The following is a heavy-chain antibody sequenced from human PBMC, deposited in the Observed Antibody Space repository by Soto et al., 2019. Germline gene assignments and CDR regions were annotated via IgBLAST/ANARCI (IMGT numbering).Heavy chain of an antibody. CDR3: TTDQVVVYQPTANDAFDI. D-gene: IGHD2-2*01. V-gene: IGHV3-15*01. J-gene: IGHJ3*02. Sequence: GGSLRLSCAASGFTFSNAWMSWVRQAPGKGLEWVGRIKSKTDGGTTDYAAPVKGRFTISRDDSKNTLYLQMNSLKTEDTAVYYCTTDQVVVYQPTANDAFDIWGQGTMVTVSS. CDR1: GFTFSNAW. CDR2: IKSKTDGGTT.